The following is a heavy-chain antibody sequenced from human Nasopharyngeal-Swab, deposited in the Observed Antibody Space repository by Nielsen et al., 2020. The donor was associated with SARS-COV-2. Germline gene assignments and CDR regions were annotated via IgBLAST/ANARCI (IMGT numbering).Heavy chain of an antibody. V-gene: IGHV3-23*01. D-gene: IGHD3-16*02. CDR1: GFTFSNYA. Sequence: GGSLRLSCAASGFTFSNYAMSWVRQAPGKGLEWVSVFTDAAGGTKPYYADSVKGRFTISRDNSKNTLYLEMHNLRAEDTAVYYCARGNMIDFGGVVALDYWGQGILATVAS. J-gene: IGHJ4*02. CDR2: FTDAAGGTKP. CDR3: ARGNMIDFGGVVALDY.